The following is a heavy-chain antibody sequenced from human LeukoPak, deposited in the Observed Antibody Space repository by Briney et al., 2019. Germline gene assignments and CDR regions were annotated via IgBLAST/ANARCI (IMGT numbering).Heavy chain of an antibody. D-gene: IGHD3-22*01. CDR1: GGSISTYY. CDR3: ARASYYDSTAYIFDY. V-gene: IGHV4-59*01. J-gene: IGHJ4*02. CDR2: IYYSGST. Sequence: PSETLSLTCTVSGGSISTYYWSWIRQPSGKGLEWIGYIYYSGSTTYNPSLKSRLTISVDTSKNQFSLELSSVTTADTAVYYCARASYYDSTAYIFDYWGQGTLVTVSS.